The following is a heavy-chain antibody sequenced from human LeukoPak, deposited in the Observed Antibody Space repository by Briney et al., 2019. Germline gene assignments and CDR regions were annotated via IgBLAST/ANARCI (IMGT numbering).Heavy chain of an antibody. D-gene: IGHD3-10*01. Sequence: GGSLRLSCAASGFTFTNAWMSWVRQAPGKGLEWVGRIKSKGDGETIDNAAPVKGRFTMSRDDSKATLYLQVNSLKAEDTAVYYCTTDLGLTMIRGVIVYWGQGALVTVSS. CDR3: TTDLGLTMIRGVIVY. V-gene: IGHV3-15*01. CDR1: GFTFTNAW. J-gene: IGHJ4*02. CDR2: IKSKGDGETI.